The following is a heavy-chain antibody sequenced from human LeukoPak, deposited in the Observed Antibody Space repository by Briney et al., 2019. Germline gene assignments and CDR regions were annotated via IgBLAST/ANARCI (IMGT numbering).Heavy chain of an antibody. CDR1: GGSISSSSYY. Sequence: SETLSLTCTVSGGSISSSSYYWGWIRQPPGKGLEWIGSIYYSGSTYYNPSLKSRVTISVDTSKNRFSLKLSSVTVADTAVYCCAGGANSDCGGGSRLDPCGQGTLVTVSS. D-gene: IGHD3-16*01. CDR3: AGGANSDCGGGSRLDP. V-gene: IGHV4-39*01. J-gene: IGHJ5*02. CDR2: IYYSGST.